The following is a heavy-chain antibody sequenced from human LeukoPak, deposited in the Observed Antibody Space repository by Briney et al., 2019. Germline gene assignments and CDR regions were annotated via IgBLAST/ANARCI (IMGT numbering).Heavy chain of an antibody. Sequence: PSETLSLTCAVYGGSFSGYHWSWIRQPPGKGLEWIGEINHSGSTNYNPSLKSRVTISVDTSKNQFSLKLSSVTAADTAVYYCARGQLRFCSSTSCSPLYYYYYGMDVWGQGTTVTVSS. CDR1: GGSFSGYH. D-gene: IGHD2-2*01. J-gene: IGHJ6*02. CDR2: INHSGST. V-gene: IGHV4-34*01. CDR3: ARGQLRFCSSTSCSPLYYYYYGMDV.